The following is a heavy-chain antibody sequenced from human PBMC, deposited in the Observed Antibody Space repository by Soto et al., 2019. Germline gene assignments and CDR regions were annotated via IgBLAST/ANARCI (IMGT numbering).Heavy chain of an antibody. CDR3: ARNRRVATYYYDSSGYSTFDY. D-gene: IGHD3-22*01. J-gene: IGHJ4*02. V-gene: IGHV4-34*01. CDR1: GGSFSGYY. CDR2: INHSGST. Sequence: SETLSLTCAVYGGSFSGYYWSWIRQPPGKXLEWIGEINHSGSTNYNPSLKSRVTISVDTSKNQFSLKLSSVTAADTAVYYCARNRRVATYYYDSSGYSTFDYWGQGTLVTVSS.